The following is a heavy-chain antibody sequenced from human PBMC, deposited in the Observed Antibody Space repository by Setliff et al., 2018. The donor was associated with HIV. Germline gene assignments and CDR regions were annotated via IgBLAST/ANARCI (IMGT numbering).Heavy chain of an antibody. CDR1: GGSITSYS. J-gene: IGHJ6*03. D-gene: IGHD1-1*01. CDR2: IYYGRRA. CDR3: ARGTYYYYYYMDV. V-gene: IGHV4-59*01. Sequence: SETLSLTCSVSGGSITSYSWNWIRHVPGKEVEWIGNIYYGRRANHKPSLKSRVTISADWHRNQFSLELRSVTAADTAVYFCARGTYYYYYYMDVWGKGTTVTVSS.